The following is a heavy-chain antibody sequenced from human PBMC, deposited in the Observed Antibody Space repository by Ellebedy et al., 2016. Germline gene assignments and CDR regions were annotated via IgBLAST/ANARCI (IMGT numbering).Heavy chain of an antibody. CDR1: GDNVSSINAA. V-gene: IGHV6-1*01. CDR2: TYHRSKWYN. J-gene: IGHJ2*01. Sequence: SETLSLXXAISGDNVSSINAAWNWIRQSPSRGLEWLGRTYHRSKWYNDYALSVKSRITINPDTSKNQFSLQLNSVAPEDTAVYYCARSGQSLGYWYFDLWGRGTLVTVSS. CDR3: ARSGQSLGYWYFDL. D-gene: IGHD3-10*01.